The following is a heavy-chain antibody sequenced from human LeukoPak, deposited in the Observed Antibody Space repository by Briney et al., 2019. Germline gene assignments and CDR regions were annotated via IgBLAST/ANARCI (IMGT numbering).Heavy chain of an antibody. V-gene: IGHV3-9*01. CDR2: ISWNSGSI. CDR3: AKDISYSGSYYYFDY. CDR1: GFTFDDYA. J-gene: IGHJ4*02. Sequence: GRSLRLSCAASGFTFDDYAMHWVRQAPGEGLEWVSGISWNSGSIGYADSVKGRFTISRDNAKNSLYLQMNSLRAEDTALYYCAKDISYSGSYYYFDYWGQGTLVTVSS. D-gene: IGHD1-26*01.